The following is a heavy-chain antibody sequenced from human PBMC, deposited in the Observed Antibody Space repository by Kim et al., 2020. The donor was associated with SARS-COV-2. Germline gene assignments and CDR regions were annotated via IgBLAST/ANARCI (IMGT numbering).Heavy chain of an antibody. J-gene: IGHJ5*02. CDR3: ARGGGNPINNWFDP. V-gene: IGHV3-33*01. CDR2: IWYDGSNK. D-gene: IGHD2-15*01. CDR1: GFTFSSYG. Sequence: GGSLRLSCAASGFTFSSYGMHWVRQAPGKGLEWVAVIWYDGSNKYYADSVKGRFTISRDNSKNTLYLQMNSLRAEDTAVYYCARGGGNPINNWFDPWGQGTLVTVSS.